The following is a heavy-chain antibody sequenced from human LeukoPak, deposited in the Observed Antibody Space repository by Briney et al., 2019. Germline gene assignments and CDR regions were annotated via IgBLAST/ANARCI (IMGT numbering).Heavy chain of an antibody. CDR2: IYPGDSDT. J-gene: IGHJ4*02. V-gene: IGHV5-51*01. Sequence: KSGESLKISCQGSGYSFTSYWIGWVRQMPGKGLEWMGMIYPGDSDTRYSPSFQGQVTISADKSIRTAYLQWSSLKASDTAMYYCARVKVRGVIPDYWGQGTPVTVSS. D-gene: IGHD3-10*01. CDR1: GYSFTSYW. CDR3: ARVKVRGVIPDY.